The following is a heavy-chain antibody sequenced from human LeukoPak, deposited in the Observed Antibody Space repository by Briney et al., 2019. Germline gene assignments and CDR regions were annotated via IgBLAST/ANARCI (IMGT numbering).Heavy chain of an antibody. V-gene: IGHV3-21*01. CDR2: ISSSSSYI. Sequence: GGSLRLSCAASGFTFSSYAMSWVRQAPGKGLEWVSSISSSSSYIYYADSVKGRFTISRDNAKNSLYLQMNSLRAEDTAVYYCARAAYYGSGSYDYWGQGTLVTVSS. CDR3: ARAAYYGSGSYDY. CDR1: GFTFSSYA. J-gene: IGHJ4*02. D-gene: IGHD3-10*01.